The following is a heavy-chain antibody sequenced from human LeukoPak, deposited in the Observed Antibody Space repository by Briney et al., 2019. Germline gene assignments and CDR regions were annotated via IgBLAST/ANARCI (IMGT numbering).Heavy chain of an antibody. J-gene: IGHJ4*02. CDR1: GGSISSYY. Sequence: SETLSLTCTVSGGSISSYYWSWIRQPPGKGLEWIGYIYYSGSTNYNPSLKSRVTISVGTSKNQFSLKLSSVTAADTAVYYCARQDSSGYYYDYWGQGTLVTVSS. CDR2: IYYSGST. V-gene: IGHV4-59*08. D-gene: IGHD3-22*01. CDR3: ARQDSSGYYYDY.